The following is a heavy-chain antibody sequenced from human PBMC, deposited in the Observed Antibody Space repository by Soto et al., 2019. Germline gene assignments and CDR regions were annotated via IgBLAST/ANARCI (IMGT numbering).Heavy chain of an antibody. CDR3: ARHSIVVLPTSIKWFDP. V-gene: IGHV5-10-1*01. D-gene: IGHD2-2*01. CDR1: EDRFTGYW. J-gene: IGHJ5*02. CDR2: IDPSDSYT. Sequence: PGESLKISCKGSEDRFTGYWISWVRQMPGKGLEWVGRIDPSDSYTNYSPSFQGHVTISADKSSATAYLQWSSLKASDTAMYYCARHSIVVLPTSIKWFDPWGQGTLVTVSS.